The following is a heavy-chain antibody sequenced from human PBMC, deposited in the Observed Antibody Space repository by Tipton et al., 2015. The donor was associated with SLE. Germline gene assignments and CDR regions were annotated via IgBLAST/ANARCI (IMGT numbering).Heavy chain of an antibody. CDR2: ISSSGNTI. CDR1: GFTFSSYA. Sequence: SLRLSCAASGFTFSSYAMHWVRQAPGEGLEWVSYISSSGNTIYYADSVKGRFTISRDNSKNTLYLQMNSLRAEDTAVYYCAKCRSWELLYYFDYWGQGTLVTASS. CDR3: AKCRSWELLYYFDY. V-gene: IGHV3-48*01. D-gene: IGHD1-26*01. J-gene: IGHJ4*02.